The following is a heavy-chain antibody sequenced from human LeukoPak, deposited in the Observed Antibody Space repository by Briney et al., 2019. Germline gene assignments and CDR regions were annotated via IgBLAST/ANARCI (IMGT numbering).Heavy chain of an antibody. CDR3: ARDKFHYYGMDV. J-gene: IGHJ6*02. CDR2: ISSSASTI. V-gene: IGHV3-48*03. Sequence: GGSLRLSCAASGFTFSSYEMNWVRQAPGKGLEWVSYISSSASTIYYADSVKGRFTISRDNAKNSPYLQMNSLRAEDTAVYYCARDKFHYYGMDVWGQGTTVTVSS. CDR1: GFTFSSYE.